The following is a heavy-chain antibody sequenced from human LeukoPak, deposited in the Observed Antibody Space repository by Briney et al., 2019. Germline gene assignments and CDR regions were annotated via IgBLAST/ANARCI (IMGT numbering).Heavy chain of an antibody. Sequence: ASVKVSCKASGYTFNIYGIIWVRQAPGQGLEWVGWISTYIGNTNYAPNIQDRVTMTTDTSTSTVYMELRSLRSDDTAVYYCGRALLGGSDIYTPFSYWGQGTLVTVSS. CDR2: ISTYIGNT. D-gene: IGHD3-10*01. J-gene: IGHJ4*02. CDR3: GRALLGGSDIYTPFSY. CDR1: GYTFNIYG. V-gene: IGHV1-18*01.